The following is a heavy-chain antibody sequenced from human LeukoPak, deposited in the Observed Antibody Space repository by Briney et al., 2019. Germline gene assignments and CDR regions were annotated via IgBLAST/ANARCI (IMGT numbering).Heavy chain of an antibody. CDR3: ARTDMTTVTTVVGTMDF. J-gene: IGHJ4*02. Sequence: SGPALVKPTQTLTLTCTFSGFSLSSSRMCLNWIRQSPEKALEWLARSDWDGDTYYTASLKTRLSISTDTSKNQVVLTMTNMDPVDTATYYCARTDMTTVTTVVGTMDFWGQGTPVTVSS. V-gene: IGHV2-70*11. CDR2: SDWDGDT. D-gene: IGHD4-17*01. CDR1: GFSLSSSRMC.